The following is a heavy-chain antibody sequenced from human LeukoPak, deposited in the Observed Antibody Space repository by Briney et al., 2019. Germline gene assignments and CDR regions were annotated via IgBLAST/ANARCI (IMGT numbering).Heavy chain of an antibody. CDR1: GFTFSSYW. CDR2: INSDGSTT. D-gene: IGHD4-23*01. J-gene: IGHJ4*02. CDR3: GRGYGGNRLVDY. Sequence: GGSLRLSCAASGFTFSSYWMYWVRQAPGKGLVWVSRINSDGSTTTYADSVKGRFTNSRDNAKNKLDLQMNSLRAEDTAVYYCGRGYGGNRLVDYWGQGTLVTVSS. V-gene: IGHV3-74*01.